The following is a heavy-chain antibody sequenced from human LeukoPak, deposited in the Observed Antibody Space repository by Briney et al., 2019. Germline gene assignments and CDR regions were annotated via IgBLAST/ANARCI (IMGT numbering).Heavy chain of an antibody. CDR3: ASGGIAAAGIFDY. Sequence: PSETLSLTCTVSGVSISSGGYYWSWIRQHPGKGLEWIGYIYYSGSTYYNPSLKSRVTISVDTSKNQFSLKLSSVTAADTAVYYCASGGIAAAGIFDYWGQGTLVTVSS. CDR2: IYYSGST. V-gene: IGHV4-31*03. CDR1: GVSISSGGYY. J-gene: IGHJ4*02. D-gene: IGHD6-13*01.